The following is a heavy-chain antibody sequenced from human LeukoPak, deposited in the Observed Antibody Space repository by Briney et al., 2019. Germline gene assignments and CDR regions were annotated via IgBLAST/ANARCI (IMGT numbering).Heavy chain of an antibody. Sequence: PGGSLRLSCAASGFIFSSYEMNWVRQAPGKGPEWVSYISTTASTIYYADSVKGRFTISRDNAKNSLFLQMDSLRAEDTAVYYCARGSDGRGVSYYYYYAMDVWGQGTTVTVSS. D-gene: IGHD3-10*01. V-gene: IGHV3-48*03. CDR1: GFIFSSYE. CDR2: ISTTASTI. J-gene: IGHJ6*02. CDR3: ARGSDGRGVSYYYYYAMDV.